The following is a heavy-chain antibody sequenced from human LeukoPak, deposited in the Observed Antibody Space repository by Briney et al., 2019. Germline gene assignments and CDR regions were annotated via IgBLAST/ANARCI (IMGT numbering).Heavy chain of an antibody. CDR2: VYTNGST. D-gene: IGHD3-3*01. J-gene: IGHJ6*03. Sequence: SETLSLTCTDSGGSIRSYYWSWLRQPAGKGLKWIGRVYTNGSTNYNPSLKGRVTMSVDTSKNQFFLRLSSVTAADTAVYYCARTSYSDFWSGYQRYYYYYMDVWGKGTTVTVSS. CDR1: GGSIRSYY. V-gene: IGHV4-4*07. CDR3: ARTSYSDFWSGYQRYYYYYMDV.